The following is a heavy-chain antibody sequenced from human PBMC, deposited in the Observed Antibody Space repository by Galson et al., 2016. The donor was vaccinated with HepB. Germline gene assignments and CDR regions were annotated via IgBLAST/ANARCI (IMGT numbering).Heavy chain of an antibody. CDR1: GFIFSSYT. CDR3: ARHAMGATFLFDM. J-gene: IGHJ3*02. Sequence: SLRLSCAASGFIFSSYTMNWVRQAPGKGLEWVSSISSSSSYVDYADTVKGQFTISRDNSKNTLYLQMNSLRAEDTAVYYCARHAMGATFLFDMWGQGTMVTVSS. D-gene: IGHD1-26*01. V-gene: IGHV3-21*01. CDR2: ISSSSSYV.